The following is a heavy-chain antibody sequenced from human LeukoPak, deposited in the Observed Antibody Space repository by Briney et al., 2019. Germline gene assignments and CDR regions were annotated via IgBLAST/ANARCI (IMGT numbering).Heavy chain of an antibody. D-gene: IGHD3-10*01. CDR1: GFTLSDYF. V-gene: IGHV3-72*01. CDR2: TKNKADSYTT. J-gene: IGHJ4*02. CDR3: ARGASGSFDN. Sequence: PGGSLRLSCAASGFTLSDYFMDWVRQAPGKGLEWVGRTKNKADSYTTEYAASVKGRFIISRDDSKSSLYLQMNGLKTEDTAVYYCARGASGSFDNWGQGTLVTVSS.